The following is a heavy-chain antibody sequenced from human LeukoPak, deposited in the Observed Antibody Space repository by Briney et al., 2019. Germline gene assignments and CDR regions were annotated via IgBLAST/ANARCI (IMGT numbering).Heavy chain of an antibody. CDR1: GYTFTSYD. V-gene: IGHV1-8*01. J-gene: IGHJ4*02. Sequence: ASVTVSCKASGYTFTSYDFTWVRQATGQGLEWMGWMNTNTGKAGYAQQFKGRITMTNNTSMTTAYMELSSLRSENTAVYSGARFARRTYEWLSRPDYFDYWGQGTLVTVSS. D-gene: IGHD3-3*01. CDR2: MNTNTGKA. CDR3: ARFARRTYEWLSRPDYFDY.